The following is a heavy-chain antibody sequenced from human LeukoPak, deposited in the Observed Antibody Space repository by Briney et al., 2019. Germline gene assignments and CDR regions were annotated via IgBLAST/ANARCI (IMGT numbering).Heavy chain of an antibody. D-gene: IGHD3-16*02. J-gene: IGHJ4*02. CDR1: GFTFSRYA. CDR3: AKDGLYAATDY. CDR2: ISGTGGST. Sequence: GGSLRLSCAPSGFTFSRYAMSWVPQAPGKGLEWVSAISGTGGSTYYADSVKGRFTISRDNSKNTLYLQMNSLRAEDTAVYYCAKDGLYAATDYWGQGTLVTVSS. V-gene: IGHV3-23*01.